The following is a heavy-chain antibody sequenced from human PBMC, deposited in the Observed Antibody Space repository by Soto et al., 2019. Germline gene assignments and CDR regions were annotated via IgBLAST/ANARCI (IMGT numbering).Heavy chain of an antibody. Sequence: QITLKESGPTLVKPTQTLTLTCTFSGFSLSTSGVGVGWIRQPPGKALEWLALIYWDDDKRYSPSLKSRLTITKDTSKNQVVLTLTNVDPVDTATYYCVHRAGMGGNSWLPGYWGQGTLVTVSS. CDR1: GFSLSTSGVG. CDR2: IYWDDDK. J-gene: IGHJ4*02. CDR3: VHRAGMGGNSWLPGY. D-gene: IGHD6-13*01. V-gene: IGHV2-5*02.